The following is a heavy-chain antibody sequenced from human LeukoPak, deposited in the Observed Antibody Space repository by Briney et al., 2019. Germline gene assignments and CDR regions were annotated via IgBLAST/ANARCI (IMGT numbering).Heavy chain of an antibody. CDR1: GFAFSSYA. CDR3: ARDKRAVAGTPPDY. CDR2: ISYDGSNK. Sequence: GGSLRLSCAASGFAFSSYAMHWVRQAPGKGLEWVAVISYDGSNKYYADSVKGRFTISRDNSKNTLYLQMNSLRAEDTAVYYCARDKRAVAGTPPDYWGQGTLVTVSS. D-gene: IGHD6-19*01. V-gene: IGHV3-30-3*01. J-gene: IGHJ4*02.